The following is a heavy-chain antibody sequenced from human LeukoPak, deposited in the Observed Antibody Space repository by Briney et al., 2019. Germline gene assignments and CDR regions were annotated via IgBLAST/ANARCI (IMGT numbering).Heavy chain of an antibody. CDR1: GYTFTGYY. CDR3: ARGYTFHIDY. CDR2: INPNSGDT. V-gene: IGHV1-2*02. D-gene: IGHD2/OR15-2a*01. Sequence: ASVKVSCKASGYTFTGYYIHWVRRAPGQGLEWMGWINPNSGDTHYSQKFQGRVTMASDTSISAAYMELYSLRFDDAAVYFCARGYTFHIDYWGQGTLVTVSS. J-gene: IGHJ4*02.